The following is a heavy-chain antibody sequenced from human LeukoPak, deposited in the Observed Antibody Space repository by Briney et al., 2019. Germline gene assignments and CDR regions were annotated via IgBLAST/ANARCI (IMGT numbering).Heavy chain of an antibody. Sequence: GGSLRLSCAASGFTFSSYEMNWVRQAPGKGLEWVSYISSSGSTIYYADSVKGRFTISRDNAKNSLFLQMNSLRAEDTAVYYCARVGAYNWSYICDYWGQGTQVTVSS. CDR3: ARVGAYNWSYICDY. J-gene: IGHJ4*02. D-gene: IGHD1-7*01. CDR2: ISSSGSTI. CDR1: GFTFSSYE. V-gene: IGHV3-48*03.